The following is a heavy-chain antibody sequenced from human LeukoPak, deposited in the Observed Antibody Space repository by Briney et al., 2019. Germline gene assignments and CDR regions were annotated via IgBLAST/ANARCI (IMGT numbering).Heavy chain of an antibody. CDR1: GFTFSSYA. CDR2: ISYDGNNK. Sequence: GRSLRLSCAASGFTFSSYAMHWVRQAPGKGLEWVAVISYDGNNKYYADSVKGRFTTSRDNSKNTLYLQMNSRRAEDTAVYYCARDRVQLWNYGMDVWGQGTTVTVSS. CDR3: ARDRVQLWNYGMDV. V-gene: IGHV3-30-3*01. J-gene: IGHJ6*02. D-gene: IGHD5-18*01.